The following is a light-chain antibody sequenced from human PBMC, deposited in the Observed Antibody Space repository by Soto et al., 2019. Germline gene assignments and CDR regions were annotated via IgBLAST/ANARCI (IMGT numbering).Light chain of an antibody. J-gene: IGKJ1*01. Sequence: TQMTQSHSTLSASVGDTVTITCRASQSISVSLAWYQQKPGKAPNLLIYDASTLPEGVPSRFGGSGSGTEFTLTGTSLQPEDFATYFCQQYDKYSTFGQGTKV. V-gene: IGKV1-5*01. CDR3: QQYDKYST. CDR1: QSISVS. CDR2: DAS.